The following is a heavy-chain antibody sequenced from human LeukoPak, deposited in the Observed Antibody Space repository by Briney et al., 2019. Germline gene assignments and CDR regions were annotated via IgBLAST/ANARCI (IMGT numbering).Heavy chain of an antibody. V-gene: IGHV1-69*05. D-gene: IGHD3-10*01. J-gene: IGHJ4*02. Sequence: SVKVSCKASGGTFSSYAISWVRQAPGQGLEWMGGIIPIFGTANYAQKLQGRVTITTDESTSTAYMELSSLRSEDTAVYYCARSTDYYDYFDYWGQGTLVTVSS. CDR3: ARSTDYYDYFDY. CDR2: IIPIFGTA. CDR1: GGTFSSYA.